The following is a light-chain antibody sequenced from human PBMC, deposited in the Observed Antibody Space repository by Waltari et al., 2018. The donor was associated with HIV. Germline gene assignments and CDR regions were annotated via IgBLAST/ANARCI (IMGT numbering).Light chain of an antibody. CDR3: ATWDSTLSLEV. V-gene: IGLV1-51*02. CDR1: DSHIGKHH. CDR2: ATT. J-gene: IGLJ2*01. Sequence: QSALTQPPSVSAPPGQQITISFSGNDSHIGKHHFSWYYHLPGTAPKLLIYATTKRPSSLSARFSGSKSATSATLGITGLQTGDEGDYFCATWDSTLSLEVFGGGTRLTVL.